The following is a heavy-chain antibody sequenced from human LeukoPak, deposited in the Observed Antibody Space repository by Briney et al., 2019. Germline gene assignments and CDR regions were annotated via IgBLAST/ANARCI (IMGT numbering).Heavy chain of an antibody. CDR2: FDTEDGET. CDR3: AFVEHLTAPKLATLTYYFGY. V-gene: IGHV1-24*01. J-gene: IGHJ4*02. D-gene: IGHD4/OR15-4a*01. CDR1: GYTLTDFY. Sequence: AQKLSCKVSGYTLTDFYTHWVRHPPRQWLGRRGGFDTEDGETIYAQKFQGRVTMTEDTSTDTAYMGLSTLRSEETAVYYCAFVEHLTAPKLATLTYYFGYWGQGTLVTVSS.